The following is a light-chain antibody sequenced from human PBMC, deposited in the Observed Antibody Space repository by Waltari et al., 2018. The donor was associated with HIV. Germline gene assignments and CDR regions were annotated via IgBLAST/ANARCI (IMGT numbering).Light chain of an antibody. CDR3: QHSGPFPPFN. CDR2: DAS. J-gene: IGKJ3*01. V-gene: IGKV1-13*02. Sequence: AVQLTQSPSSLSASVGDIHTLTRRSSQDIGIALAWFQQQPGKAPTLLISDASTLQSGAPSRFIGVGSGTDFTLTITSVQPEDVGTYFCQHSGPFPPFNFGPGT. CDR1: QDIGIA.